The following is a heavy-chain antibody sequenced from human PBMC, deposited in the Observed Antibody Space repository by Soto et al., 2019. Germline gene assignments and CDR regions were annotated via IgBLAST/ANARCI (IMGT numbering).Heavy chain of an antibody. V-gene: IGHV3-23*01. J-gene: IGHJ4*02. CDR3: AKEDGITIFGVGLRASDY. CDR1: GFTFSSYA. D-gene: IGHD3-3*01. CDR2: ISGSGGST. Sequence: GGSLRLSCAASGFTFSSYAMSWVRQAPGKGLEWVSAISGSGGSTYYADSVKGRFTISRDNSKNTLYLQMNSLRAEDTAVYYCAKEDGITIFGVGLRASDYWGQGTLVTVSS.